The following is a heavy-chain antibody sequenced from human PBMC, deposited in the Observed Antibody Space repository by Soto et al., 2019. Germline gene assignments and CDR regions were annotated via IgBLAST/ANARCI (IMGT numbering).Heavy chain of an antibody. D-gene: IGHD3-22*01. CDR1: GGSISSSSYY. CDR3: AGGDYYHSSGYYFYYYTMDV. CDR2: VYYGGST. V-gene: IGHV4-39*01. J-gene: IGHJ6*02. Sequence: SETLSLTCTVSGGSISSSSYYWGWIRQPPGKGLEWIGNVYYGGSTYYNPSLKSRVTISVETSKSQFSLKLSSVTAADTAVYYCAGGDYYHSSGYYFYYYTMDVWGQGTTVTAP.